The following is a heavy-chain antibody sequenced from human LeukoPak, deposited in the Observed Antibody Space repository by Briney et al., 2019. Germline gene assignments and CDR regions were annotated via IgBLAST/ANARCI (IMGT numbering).Heavy chain of an antibody. Sequence: SVKASCKASVGTFSSYAISWVRQAPGQGLEWMGGIIPIFGTANYAQKFQGRVTITTDESTSTAYMELSSLRSEDTAVYYCARTMVRGVIVGFDYWGQGTLVTVSS. CDR3: ARTMVRGVIVGFDY. CDR2: IIPIFGTA. CDR1: VGTFSSYA. V-gene: IGHV1-69*05. D-gene: IGHD3-10*01. J-gene: IGHJ4*02.